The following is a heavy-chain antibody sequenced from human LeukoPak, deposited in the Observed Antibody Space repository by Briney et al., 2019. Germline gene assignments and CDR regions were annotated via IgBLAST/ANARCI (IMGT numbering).Heavy chain of an antibody. CDR1: GFTFSSYA. V-gene: IGHV3-30*04. D-gene: IGHD6-19*01. Sequence: GGSLRLSCAASGFTFSSYAMHWVRQAPGKGLEWVAIISYDGSNKYYADSVKGRFTISRDNSKNTLYLQMNSLRAEDTAMYYCARVAVAGIPEYYFDYWGQGTPVTVSS. J-gene: IGHJ4*02. CDR2: ISYDGSNK. CDR3: ARVAVAGIPEYYFDY.